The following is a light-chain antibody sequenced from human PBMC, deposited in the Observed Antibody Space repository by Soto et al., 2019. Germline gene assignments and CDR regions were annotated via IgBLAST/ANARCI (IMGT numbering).Light chain of an antibody. V-gene: IGLV1-51*01. J-gene: IGLJ1*01. CDR1: SSNIGGNS. CDR2: DDN. CDR3: GSWDSRLSADV. Sequence: QSVLTQPPSVSAARGQKVTISCSGSSSNIGGNSVSWYQQLPGTAPKLLIYDDNKRPSGIPDRFSGSKSGTSATLGITGFQTGDEADYYCGSWDSRLSADVFGNGTKVTV.